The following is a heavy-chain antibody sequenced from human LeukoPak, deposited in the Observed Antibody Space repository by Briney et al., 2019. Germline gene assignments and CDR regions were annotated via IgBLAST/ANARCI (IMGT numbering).Heavy chain of an antibody. D-gene: IGHD6-19*01. Sequence: GGSLRLSCAASGFTFSSYWMSWVRQAPGKGLEWVANIKQDGSEKYYVDSVKGRFTISRDNAKNSLYLQMNSLRAEDTAVYYCARRIAVAGSINWFDPWGQGTLVTVSS. CDR1: GFTFSSYW. V-gene: IGHV3-7*01. CDR2: IKQDGSEK. CDR3: ARRIAVAGSINWFDP. J-gene: IGHJ5*02.